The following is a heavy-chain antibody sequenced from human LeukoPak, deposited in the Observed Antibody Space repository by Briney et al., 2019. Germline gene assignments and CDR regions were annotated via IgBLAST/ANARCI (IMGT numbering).Heavy chain of an antibody. CDR3: GRDPGVNSGYYSGNDAFNI. D-gene: IGHD3-22*01. V-gene: IGHV3-48*01. CDR1: ALSVGRSS. Sequence: GGSLRLSNPLSALSVGRSSMKSARQAPGKGLEWVSYISRSIITIYYADSVKGRFTISRDNAKNSLYLQMNSLRAEDTAVYCCGRDPGVNSGYYSGNDAFNIWGQGTMVTVSS. J-gene: IGHJ3*02. CDR2: ISRSIITI.